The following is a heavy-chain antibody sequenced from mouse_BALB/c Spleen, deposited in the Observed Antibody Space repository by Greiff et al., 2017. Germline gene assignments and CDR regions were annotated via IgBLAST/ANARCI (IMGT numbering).Heavy chain of an antibody. D-gene: IGHD2-3*01. CDR1: GFSLTSYG. CDR3: ARDDGYYPYAMDY. CDR2: IWAGGST. V-gene: IGHV2-9*02. J-gene: IGHJ4*01. Sequence: VQLVESGPGLVAPSQSLSITCTVSGFSLTSYGVHWVRQPPGKGLEWLGVIWAGGSTNYNSALMSRLSISKDNSKSQVFLKMNSLQTDDTAMYYCARDDGYYPYAMDYWGQGTSVTVSS.